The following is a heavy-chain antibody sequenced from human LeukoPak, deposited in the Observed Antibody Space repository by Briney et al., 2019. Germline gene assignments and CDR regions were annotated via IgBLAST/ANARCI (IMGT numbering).Heavy chain of an antibody. CDR1: GFTFSSYW. D-gene: IGHD5-24*01. CDR3: ARDGATGGVRYYYGMDV. CDR2: IKQDGSEK. Sequence: GGSLRLSCAASGFTFSSYWMSWVRQAPGKGLEWVANIKQDGSEKYYVDSVKGRFTISRDNAKNSLYLQMNSLRAEDTAVYYCARDGATGGVRYYYGMDVWGQGTTVTVTS. V-gene: IGHV3-7*01. J-gene: IGHJ6*02.